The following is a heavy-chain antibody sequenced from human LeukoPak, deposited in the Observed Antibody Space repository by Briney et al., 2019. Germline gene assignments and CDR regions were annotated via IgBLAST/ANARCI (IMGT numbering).Heavy chain of an antibody. V-gene: IGHV1-46*01. Sequence: ASVKVSCKASGYTFTSYYMHWVRQAPGQGLEWMGIINPSGGSTSYAQKFQGRVTMTRDTSTSTVYMELSSLRSEDTAVYYCARPGETYYDFWSGYYPLRYWGQGTLVTVSS. CDR2: INPSGGST. J-gene: IGHJ4*02. CDR1: GYTFTSYY. CDR3: ARPGETYYDFWSGYYPLRY. D-gene: IGHD3-3*01.